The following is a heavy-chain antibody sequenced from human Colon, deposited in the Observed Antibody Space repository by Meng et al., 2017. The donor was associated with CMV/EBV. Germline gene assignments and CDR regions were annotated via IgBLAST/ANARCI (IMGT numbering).Heavy chain of an antibody. J-gene: IGHJ5*02. D-gene: IGHD5-12*01. V-gene: IGHV7-4-1*02. CDR2: INTATGNP. Sequence: FYGYGINWVRQAPGQGLEWLGWINTATGNPSLAQGFTGRFALSVDTSIKKAYLHISNLKTEDMAVYYCARVVPPEKGSEWLWGFDPWGQGTLVTVSS. CDR1: FYGYG. CDR3: ARVVPPEKGSEWLWGFDP.